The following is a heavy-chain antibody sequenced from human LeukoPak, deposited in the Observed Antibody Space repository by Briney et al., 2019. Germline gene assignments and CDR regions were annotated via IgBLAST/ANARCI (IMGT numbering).Heavy chain of an antibody. Sequence: PGGSLRLSCAASGFTFSSYAMSWVRQAPGKGLEWVSVIYSGGSTYYADSVKGRFTISRDNSKNTLYLQMNSLRAEDTAVYYCARDGGSSWPFDYWGQGTLVTVSS. D-gene: IGHD6-13*01. CDR1: GFTFSSYA. CDR2: IYSGGST. V-gene: IGHV3-53*01. J-gene: IGHJ4*02. CDR3: ARDGGSSWPFDY.